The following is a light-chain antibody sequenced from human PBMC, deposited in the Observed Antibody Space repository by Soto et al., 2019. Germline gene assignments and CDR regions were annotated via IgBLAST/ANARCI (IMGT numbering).Light chain of an antibody. V-gene: IGLV1-40*01. Sequence: QSVLTQPPSVSGAPGQKITISCTGSSSNIGAGYDVHWYQQLPGAAPKLLIYGNNNRPSGVPDRFTGSKSGTSVSLAITGLQAEDEADYYCQSYDSSLSGSDVFGTGTKVTVL. J-gene: IGLJ1*01. CDR1: SSNIGAGYD. CDR2: GNN. CDR3: QSYDSSLSGSDV.